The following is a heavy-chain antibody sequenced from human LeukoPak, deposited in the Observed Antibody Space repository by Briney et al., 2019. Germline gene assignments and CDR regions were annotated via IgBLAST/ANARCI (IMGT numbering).Heavy chain of an antibody. Sequence: GGSVRLSCAASGFTFSSYAMSWVRQAPGKGLEWVSAISGSGGSTYYVDSVKGRFTISRDNSKNTLYLQMNSLRADDTAVYYCAKQNIVGATPTKYNWFDPWGQGTLVTVSS. V-gene: IGHV3-23*01. D-gene: IGHD1-26*01. CDR3: AKQNIVGATPTKYNWFDP. J-gene: IGHJ5*02. CDR1: GFTFSSYA. CDR2: ISGSGGST.